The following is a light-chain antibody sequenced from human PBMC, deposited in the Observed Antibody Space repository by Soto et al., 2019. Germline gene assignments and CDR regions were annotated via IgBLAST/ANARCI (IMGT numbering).Light chain of an antibody. J-gene: IGLJ2*01. CDR3: CSHAGSYTFV. CDR1: SSDVGGTNY. Sequence: QSALTQPRSVSGSPGQSVTISCTGTSSDVGGTNYVSWYQQHPGKAPKVMIYDVNKRPSGVPDRFSGSKSGNTASLTISGLQDEDEAEYYCCSHAGSYTFVFGGGTKVTVL. CDR2: DVN. V-gene: IGLV2-11*01.